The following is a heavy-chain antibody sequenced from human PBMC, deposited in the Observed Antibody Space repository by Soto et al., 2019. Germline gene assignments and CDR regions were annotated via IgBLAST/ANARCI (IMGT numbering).Heavy chain of an antibody. CDR2: ISWNSGSI. V-gene: IGHV3-9*01. D-gene: IGHD6-19*01. J-gene: IGHJ4*02. CDR3: AKEVSPYSSGQRIFDY. CDR1: GFTFDDYA. Sequence: GGSLRLSCAASGFTFDDYAMHWVRQAPGKGLEWVSGISWNSGSIGYADSVKGRFTISRDNAKNSLYLQMNSLRAEDTALYYCAKEVSPYSSGQRIFDYWGQGTLVTVSS.